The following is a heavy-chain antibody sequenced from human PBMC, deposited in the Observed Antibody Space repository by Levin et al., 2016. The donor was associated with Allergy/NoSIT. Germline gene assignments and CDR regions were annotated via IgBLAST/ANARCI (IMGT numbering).Heavy chain of an antibody. CDR3: ARDVGQHLLSKPNY. V-gene: IGHV3-11*06. Sequence: RQAPGKGLEWVSFISSSGDFTNYADSVKDRFTVSRDTAKSALFLQMNSLRPEDTGVYYCARDVGQHLLSKPNYWGQGTLVTVSS. CDR2: ISSSGDFT. D-gene: IGHD2-2*01. J-gene: IGHJ4*02.